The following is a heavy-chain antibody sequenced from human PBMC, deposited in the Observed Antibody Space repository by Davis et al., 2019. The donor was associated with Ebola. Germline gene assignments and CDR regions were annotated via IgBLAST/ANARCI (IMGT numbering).Heavy chain of an antibody. Sequence: LRLSCAVSGVSITSGDYYWTWIRQSPGKGLEWIGYIYYGGTTFYNPSVKSRVTIPVETSRNQFSLNLNSVTAADTAVYYCASVPAAAVPFYMDVWGRGTTVTVSS. J-gene: IGHJ6*03. V-gene: IGHV4-30-4*01. CDR3: ASVPAAAVPFYMDV. CDR1: GVSITSGDYY. CDR2: IYYGGTT. D-gene: IGHD2-2*01.